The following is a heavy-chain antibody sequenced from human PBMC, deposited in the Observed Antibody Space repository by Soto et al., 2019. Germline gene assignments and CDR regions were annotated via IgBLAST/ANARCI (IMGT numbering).Heavy chain of an antibody. Sequence: ASVKVSCKASGGTFSSYAISWVRQAPGQGLEWMGGIIPIFGTANYAQKFQGRVTITADESTSTAYMELSSLRSEDTAVYYCARLTCSGGSCYSYYYYYGMDVWGQGTTVTVSS. J-gene: IGHJ6*02. V-gene: IGHV1-69*13. CDR1: GGTFSSYA. CDR3: ARLTCSGGSCYSYYYYYGMDV. CDR2: IIPIFGTA. D-gene: IGHD2-15*01.